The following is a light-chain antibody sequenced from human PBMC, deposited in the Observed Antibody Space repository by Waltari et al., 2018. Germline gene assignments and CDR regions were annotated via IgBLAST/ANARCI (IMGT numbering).Light chain of an antibody. V-gene: IGKV4-1*01. CDR3: QQYHSAPRT. CDR1: QNVVFSSNNKNY. CDR2: LAS. J-gene: IGKJ1*01. Sequence: DIVMTQSPDSLAVSLGERATINCKSSQNVVFSSNNKNYLAWYQQKPGQPPRLLIYLASTRASGVPDRFSGSGSGTDFTLTISSLQAEEVAVYYCQQYHSAPRTFGQGTKVEIK.